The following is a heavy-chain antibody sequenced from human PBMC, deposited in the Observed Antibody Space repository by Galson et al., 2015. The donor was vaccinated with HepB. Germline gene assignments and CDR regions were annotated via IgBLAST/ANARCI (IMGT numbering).Heavy chain of an antibody. CDR1: GGTFSSYA. Sequence: SVKVSCKASGGTFSSYAISWVRQAPGQGLEWMGGIIPIFGTANYAQKFQGRVTITADESTSTAYMELSSLRSEDTAVYYCARGNRSETTVTTFDYWGQGTLVTVSS. CDR3: ARGNRSETTVTTFDY. CDR2: IIPIFGTA. J-gene: IGHJ4*02. D-gene: IGHD4-11*01. V-gene: IGHV1-69*13.